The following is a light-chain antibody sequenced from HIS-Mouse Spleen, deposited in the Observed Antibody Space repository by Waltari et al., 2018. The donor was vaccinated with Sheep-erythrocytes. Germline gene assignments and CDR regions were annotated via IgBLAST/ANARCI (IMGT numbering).Light chain of an antibody. CDR1: NIGRKS. Sequence: SYVLTQPPSVSVAPGQTARITCGGNNIGRKSVPWYQQKPGQAPGLVVYDDSDRPSGIPERFSGSNSGNTATLTISRVEAGDEADYYCQVWDSSSDHWVFGGGTKLTVL. V-gene: IGLV3-21*02. CDR3: QVWDSSSDHWV. J-gene: IGLJ3*02. CDR2: DDS.